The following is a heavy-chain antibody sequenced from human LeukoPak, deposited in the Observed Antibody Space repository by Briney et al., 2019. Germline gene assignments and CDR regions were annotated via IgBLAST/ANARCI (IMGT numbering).Heavy chain of an antibody. CDR3: ARDPALDGYNYFDC. CDR2: IYTSGST. V-gene: IGHV4-61*02. D-gene: IGHD5-24*01. CDR1: GGPIRSGSYY. Sequence: SQTLSLTCTGSGGPIRSGSYYWRCVRQPARKQLEWIARIYTSGSTNYNPSLKSRVTISVDTSKNQFSLKLSSVTAADTAVYYCARDPALDGYNYFDCWGQGTLVTVCS. J-gene: IGHJ4*02.